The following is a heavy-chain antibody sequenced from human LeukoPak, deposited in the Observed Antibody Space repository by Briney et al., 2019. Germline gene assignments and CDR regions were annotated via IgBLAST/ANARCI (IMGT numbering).Heavy chain of an antibody. V-gene: IGHV4-59*01. CDR3: ARVNTPYYYDSSGSFDY. CDR2: IYYSGSA. Sequence: PSETLSLTCTVSGGSISSYFWSWIRQPPGKGLEWIGNIYYSGSASYNPSLRCRVTMSIETSKNQFFLKLSSVTAADTAVYYCARVNTPYYYDSSGSFDYWGQGTLVTVSS. J-gene: IGHJ4*02. CDR1: GGSISSYF. D-gene: IGHD3-22*01.